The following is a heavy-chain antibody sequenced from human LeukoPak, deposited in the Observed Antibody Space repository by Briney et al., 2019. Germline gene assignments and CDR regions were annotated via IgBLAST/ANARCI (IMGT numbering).Heavy chain of an antibody. D-gene: IGHD6-19*01. J-gene: IGHJ4*02. CDR3: AREISTGWPDY. CDR2: KSYDGVNT. V-gene: IGHV3-30-3*01. Sequence: GGSLRLSCAASGFTFSSYTMHWLRQAPGKGLEWVAVKSYDGVNTFYADSVKGRFTISRDHSQNTLYLQMNSLRTEDTAVYYCAREISTGWPDYWGQGILVTVSS. CDR1: GFTFSSYT.